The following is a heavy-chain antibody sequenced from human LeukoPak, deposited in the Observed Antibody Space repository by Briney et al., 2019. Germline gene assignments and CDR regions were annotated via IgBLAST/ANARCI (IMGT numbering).Heavy chain of an antibody. Sequence: GGSLRLSCAASGFTFSSYGMHWVRQAPGKGLEWVAVIWYDGSNKYYADSVKGRFTISRDNSKNTLYLQMNSLRAEDTAVYYCARGGSGGDDAFDIWGQGKMVTVSS. CDR1: GFTFSSYG. D-gene: IGHD4-17*01. V-gene: IGHV3-33*01. CDR3: ARGGSGGDDAFDI. J-gene: IGHJ3*02. CDR2: IWYDGSNK.